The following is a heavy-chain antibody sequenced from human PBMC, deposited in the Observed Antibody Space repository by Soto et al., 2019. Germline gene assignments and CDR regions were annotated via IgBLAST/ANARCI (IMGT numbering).Heavy chain of an antibody. CDR1: GFKFTSYG. CDR3: ARGGAARPDY. Sequence: DVQLVNSGGGFVLPGGSLRLSCGASGFKFTSYGMNWVRQSPGKGFEWLAYISGFSATIKYADSVRGRFIVSRDNDINSVYLQLSDLRDDDTAVYYCARGGAARPDYWGEGTLVVVSS. CDR2: ISGFSATI. V-gene: IGHV3-48*02. D-gene: IGHD1-26*01. J-gene: IGHJ4*02.